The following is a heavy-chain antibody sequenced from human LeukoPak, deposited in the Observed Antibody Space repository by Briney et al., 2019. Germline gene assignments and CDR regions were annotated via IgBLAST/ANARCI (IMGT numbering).Heavy chain of an antibody. D-gene: IGHD1-26*01. V-gene: IGHV4-4*02. CDR3: ARALSGTYGLFQH. Sequence: SGTLSLTCAVSGGSISSSNWWSWVRQPPGKGLEWIGEIYHSGSTNYNPSLKSRLTISVDKSKNQFSLNLNSVTAADTAVYYCARALSGTYGLFQHWGQGTLVTVSS. J-gene: IGHJ1*01. CDR2: IYHSGST. CDR1: GGSISSSNW.